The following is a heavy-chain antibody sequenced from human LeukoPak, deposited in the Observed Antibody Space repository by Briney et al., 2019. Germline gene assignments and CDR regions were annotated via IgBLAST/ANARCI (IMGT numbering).Heavy chain of an antibody. V-gene: IGHV3-21*01. CDR1: GFTFSRYS. Sequence: GGSLRLSCAVSGFTFSRYSMNWVRQAPGKGLEWLSYISSSSSYIYYADSVKGRFTISRDNAKNSLYLQMNSLRAEDTAVYYCARDQGHYYDSSGYYFDYWGQGTLVTVSS. J-gene: IGHJ4*02. D-gene: IGHD3-22*01. CDR2: ISSSSSYI. CDR3: ARDQGHYYDSSGYYFDY.